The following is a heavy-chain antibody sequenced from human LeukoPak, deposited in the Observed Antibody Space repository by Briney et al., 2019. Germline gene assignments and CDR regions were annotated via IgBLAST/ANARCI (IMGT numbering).Heavy chain of an antibody. D-gene: IGHD2-2*02. Sequence: SVKVSCKASGGTFSSYAISWVQQAPGQGLEWMGRIIPIFGIANYAQKFQGRVTITADKSTSTAYMELSSLRSEDTAVYYCAIDCSSTSCYIATYFDYWGQGTLVTVSS. V-gene: IGHV1-69*04. CDR2: IIPIFGIA. CDR1: GGTFSSYA. CDR3: AIDCSSTSCYIATYFDY. J-gene: IGHJ4*02.